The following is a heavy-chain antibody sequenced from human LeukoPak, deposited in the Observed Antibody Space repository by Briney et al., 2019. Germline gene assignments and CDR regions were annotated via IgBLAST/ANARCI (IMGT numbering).Heavy chain of an antibody. V-gene: IGHV3-66*02. CDR3: ARGLEQQLVKKNDY. Sequence: GGSLRLSCAASGFTFSSYWMSWVRQAPGKGLEWVSVIYSGGSTYYADSVKGRFTISRDNSKNTLYLQMNSLRAEDTAVYYCARGLEQQLVKKNDYWGQGTLVTVSS. D-gene: IGHD6-13*01. CDR2: IYSGGST. J-gene: IGHJ4*02. CDR1: GFTFSSYW.